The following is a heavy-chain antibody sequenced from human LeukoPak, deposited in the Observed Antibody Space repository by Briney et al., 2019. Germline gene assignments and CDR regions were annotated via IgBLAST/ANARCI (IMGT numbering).Heavy chain of an antibody. CDR3: ARDLGGYSDGSYYYYKDV. J-gene: IGHJ6*03. Sequence: SETLSLTCTVSGGSVSTYYWSWIRQPAGKELEFIGRFFTSGTSGTTNYNPSLKSRVTMSLDTSKNQFSLKLSSVTAADTAVYYCARDLGGYSDGSYYYYKDVWGKGTTVTVSS. V-gene: IGHV4-4*07. CDR2: FFTSGTSGTT. D-gene: IGHD5-18*01. CDR1: GGSVSTYY.